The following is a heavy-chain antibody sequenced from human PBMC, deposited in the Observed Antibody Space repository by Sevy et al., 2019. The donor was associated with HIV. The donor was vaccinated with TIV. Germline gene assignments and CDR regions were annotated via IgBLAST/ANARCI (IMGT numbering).Heavy chain of an antibody. J-gene: IGHJ4*02. CDR2: FDPEDDER. V-gene: IGHV1-24*01. Sequence: ASVKVSCKVSGYRLTGFSIHWVRQSPGKGLEWMATFDPEDDERIYAQKFQARVTMTEDTSTDTAYMELSSLRSEDTAVYYCATTKDYYESSGYPFDHWGQGTLVTVSS. CDR1: GYRLTGFS. D-gene: IGHD3-22*01. CDR3: ATTKDYYESSGYPFDH.